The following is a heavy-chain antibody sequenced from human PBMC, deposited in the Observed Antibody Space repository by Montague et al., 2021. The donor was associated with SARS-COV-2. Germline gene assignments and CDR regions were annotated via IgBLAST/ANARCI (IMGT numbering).Heavy chain of an antibody. CDR2: PYYRSKWYS. CDR3: VRYSGWFYFDF. D-gene: IGHD6-19*01. Sequence: CAISGDSVAGHRRGWEELTPAPPTALEWVCRPYYRSKWYSDYAPXVRGRRTVNPDASKTEFSLELNYVTPEDTDVYYCVRYSGWFYFDFWGQGTLVTVSS. J-gene: IGHJ4*02. V-gene: IGHV6-1*01. CDR1: GDSVAGHRRG.